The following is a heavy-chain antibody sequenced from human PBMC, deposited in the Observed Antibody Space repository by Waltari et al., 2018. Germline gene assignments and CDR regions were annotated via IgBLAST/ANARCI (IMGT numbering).Heavy chain of an antibody. V-gene: IGHV1-69*08. CDR2: IIPICGTA. CDR1: GGTFSSYA. Sequence: QVQLVQSGAEVTKPGSSVKVSCKASGGTFSSYAISWVRQAPGQGLEWMGRIIPICGTANYAQKVQGRVTITADKSTRTAYRELSSLRSEYTSVYYCATITGTTLDYWGQGTLVTVSS. J-gene: IGHJ4*02. CDR3: ATITGTTLDY. D-gene: IGHD1-7*01.